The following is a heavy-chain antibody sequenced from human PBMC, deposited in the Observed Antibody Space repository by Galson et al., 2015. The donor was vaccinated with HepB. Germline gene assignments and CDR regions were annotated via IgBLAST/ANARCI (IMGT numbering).Heavy chain of an antibody. D-gene: IGHD4-17*01. CDR1: GFTFGDYA. CDR3: SRDVFDYGDYEDKIYDY. Sequence: SLRLSCAASGFTFGDYAMSWFRQAPGKGLEWVGFMRSNANGGTTEYAASVKGRFTISRDDSKGIAYLQMNSLKTEDTAVYYCSRDVFDYGDYEDKIYDYWGQGTLVTVSS. V-gene: IGHV3-49*03. CDR2: MRSNANGGTT. J-gene: IGHJ4*02.